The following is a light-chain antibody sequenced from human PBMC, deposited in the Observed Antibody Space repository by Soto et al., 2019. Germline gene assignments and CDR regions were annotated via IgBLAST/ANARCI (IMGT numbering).Light chain of an antibody. J-gene: IGKJ5*01. CDR1: HSVLYSSNNKNS. CDR2: GAS. CDR3: QQRRSWPPTIT. Sequence: DIVMTQSPDSLTVSLGERATINCKSSHSVLYSSNNKNSLAWYQHKPGQAPRLLIYGASSRATGIPDRFSGSGSGTDFTLTISRLEPEDFAVYYCQQRRSWPPTITFGQGTRLEIK. V-gene: IGKV4-1*01.